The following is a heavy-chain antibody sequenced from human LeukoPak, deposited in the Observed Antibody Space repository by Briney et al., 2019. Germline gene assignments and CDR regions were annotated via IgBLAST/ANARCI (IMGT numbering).Heavy chain of an antibody. D-gene: IGHD3-16*02. CDR2: INSDGSST. CDR1: GFTFSSYW. V-gene: IGHV3-74*01. Sequence: GGSLRLSCAASGFTFSSYWIHWVRQAPGKGLVWVSRINSDGSSTSYADSVKGRFTISRDNAKNTLYLQMNSLRAEDTAMYYCARGGPFGGVIDLFDYWGQGILVTVSS. J-gene: IGHJ4*02. CDR3: ARGGPFGGVIDLFDY.